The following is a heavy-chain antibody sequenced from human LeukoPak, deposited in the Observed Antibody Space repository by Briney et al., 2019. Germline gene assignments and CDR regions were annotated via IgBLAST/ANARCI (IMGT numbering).Heavy chain of an antibody. V-gene: IGHV3-23*01. CDR1: GFTFSTYA. CDR3: ARGRGLGSGYYYKFDY. J-gene: IGHJ4*02. Sequence: PGGSLRLSCAASGFTFSTYAMSWVRQAPGKGLQWVSLISGSGDGAHYADSVKGRFTISRDNSKNTLYLQMNSLRVEDTAVYYCARGRGLGSGYYYKFDYWGQGTLVTVSS. CDR2: ISGSGDGA. D-gene: IGHD3-22*01.